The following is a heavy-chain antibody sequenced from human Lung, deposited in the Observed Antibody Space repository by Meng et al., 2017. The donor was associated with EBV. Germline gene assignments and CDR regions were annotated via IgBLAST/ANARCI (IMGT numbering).Heavy chain of an antibody. CDR3: ARAPGNWNFDS. J-gene: IGHJ4*02. CDR1: SASISSNNY. D-gene: IGHD1-20*01. V-gene: IGHV4-4*02. CDR2: IYHNENT. Sequence: VQLQESGPGLVNPSGTLSLTCTVSSASISSNNYWTWVRQSPGKGLEWIGEIYHNENTNYNPSLMSRVTMSLDKSKNHFSLNLRSVTAADTAVYFCARAPGNWNFDSWGQGTLVTVSS.